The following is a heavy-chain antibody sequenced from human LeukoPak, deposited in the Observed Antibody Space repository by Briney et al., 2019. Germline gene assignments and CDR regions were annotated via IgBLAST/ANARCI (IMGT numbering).Heavy chain of an antibody. CDR2: INPSGGST. Sequence: ASVKVSCEASGYTFTSYYMHWVRQAPGQGLEWMGIINPSGGSTSYAQKFQGRVTMTRDMSTSTVYMELSSLRSEDTAVYYCARGKVAVAGKNWFDPWGQGTLVTVSS. V-gene: IGHV1-46*01. J-gene: IGHJ5*02. CDR3: ARGKVAVAGKNWFDP. CDR1: GYTFTSYY. D-gene: IGHD6-19*01.